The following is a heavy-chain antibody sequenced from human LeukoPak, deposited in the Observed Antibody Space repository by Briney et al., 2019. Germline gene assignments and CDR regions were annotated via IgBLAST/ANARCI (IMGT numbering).Heavy chain of an antibody. CDR1: GFTVSNNY. Sequence: GGSLRLSCAASGFTVSNNYMRWVRQAPGKGLEWVSSISSSSDYIYYADSVKGRLTTSRDNAKSSLYLQMNSLRAEDTAVYYCARGHSGSYQRTDAFDIWGPGTMVTVSS. V-gene: IGHV3-21*01. J-gene: IGHJ3*02. D-gene: IGHD1-26*01. CDR3: ARGHSGSYQRTDAFDI. CDR2: ISSSSDYI.